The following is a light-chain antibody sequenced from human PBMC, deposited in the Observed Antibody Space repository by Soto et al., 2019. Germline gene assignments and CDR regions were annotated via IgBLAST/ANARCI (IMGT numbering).Light chain of an antibody. CDR1: TSDIGAYNY. CDR3: SSYGGSNIWV. V-gene: IGLV2-8*01. Sequence: QSALTQPPSASGSPGQSVTISCTGTTSDIGAYNYVSWYQQRPGKAPKLMIYEVNKRPSGVPDRFSGSKSGNTASLTVSGLQAEDEADYYCSSYGGSNIWVFGTGTKLTVL. J-gene: IGLJ1*01. CDR2: EVN.